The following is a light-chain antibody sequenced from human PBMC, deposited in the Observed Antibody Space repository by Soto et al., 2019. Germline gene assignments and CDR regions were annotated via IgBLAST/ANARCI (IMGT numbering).Light chain of an antibody. Sequence: EVVMTQSPPTLSGPPGERATFSCGPSGGFVSTLAWYQQKPGQTPRLLIYDTSTRATGVPGRFIGSRSGTEFTLTITSLQSEDFAIYYCQHYVTWPLAFGGGTRVENK. CDR2: DTS. CDR3: QHYVTWPLA. V-gene: IGKV3-15*01. CDR1: GGFVST. J-gene: IGKJ4*01.